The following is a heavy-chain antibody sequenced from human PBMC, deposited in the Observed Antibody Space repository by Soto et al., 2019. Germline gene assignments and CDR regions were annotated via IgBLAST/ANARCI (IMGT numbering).Heavy chain of an antibody. Sequence: SETLSLTCTVSGGSVSSGSYYWTWIRQPPGKGLEWIGYTYDSGSTSYNPSLKSRVTISVDTSKNQFSLRLSSVTAADTAVYYCARAPYSTNWFDPWGQGTLVTVSS. CDR2: TYDSGST. D-gene: IGHD2-8*01. CDR1: GGSVSSGSYY. J-gene: IGHJ5*02. CDR3: ARAPYSTNWFDP. V-gene: IGHV4-61*01.